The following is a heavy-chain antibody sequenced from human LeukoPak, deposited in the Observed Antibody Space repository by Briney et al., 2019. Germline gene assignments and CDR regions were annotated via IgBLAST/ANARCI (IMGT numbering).Heavy chain of an antibody. V-gene: IGHV1-46*01. CDR2: INPSGGST. CDR1: GYTFTSYY. CDR3: ARGGGYSSSKCYFDY. J-gene: IGHJ4*02. Sequence: GASVKVSCKASGYTFTSYYMHWVRQAPRQELEWMGIINPSGGSTSYAKKFHGRVTMTRDTSTSKVYMELSSLGSEDTAVYDCARGGGYSSSKCYFDYWGQGTLVTVSS. D-gene: IGHD6-13*01.